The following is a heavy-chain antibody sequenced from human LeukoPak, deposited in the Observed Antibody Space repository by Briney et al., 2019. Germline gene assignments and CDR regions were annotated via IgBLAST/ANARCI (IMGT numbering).Heavy chain of an antibody. CDR1: GGTFSSYA. CDR3: ARGGKRHIVVVTARYFLDY. V-gene: IGHV1-18*01. J-gene: IGHJ4*02. CDR2: ISAYNGNT. D-gene: IGHD2-21*02. Sequence: ASVKVSCKASGGTFSSYAISWVRQAPGQGLEWMGWISAYNGNTNYAQKLQGRVTMTTDTSTSTAYMELRSLRSDDTAVYYCARGGKRHIVVVTARYFLDYWGQGTLVTVSS.